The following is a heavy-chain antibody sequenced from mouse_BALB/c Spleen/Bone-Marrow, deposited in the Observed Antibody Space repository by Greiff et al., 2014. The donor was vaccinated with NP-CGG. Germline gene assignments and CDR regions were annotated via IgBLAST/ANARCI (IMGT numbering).Heavy chain of an antibody. J-gene: IGHJ2*01. V-gene: IGHV5-9-1*01. CDR2: ISSGGSYT. CDR1: RFTFSNYA. Sequence: DVILVESGGGLVKPGGSLKLSCAASRFTFSNYAMSWVRQTPEKRLEWVATISSGGSYTYYPDSVKGRFTISRDNAQNTLYLQMSSLRSEDTAMYFCARQENWALDYWGQGTTLTVSS. CDR3: ARQENWALDY. D-gene: IGHD4-1*01.